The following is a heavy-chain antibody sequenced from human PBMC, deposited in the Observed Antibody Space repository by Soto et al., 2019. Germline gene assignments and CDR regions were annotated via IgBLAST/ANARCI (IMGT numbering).Heavy chain of an antibody. D-gene: IGHD2-2*01. J-gene: IGHJ6*03. V-gene: IGHV4-39*01. CDR3: ARDVVVVPAAPTSRYYYYYMDV. CDR2: IYYSGST. CDR1: GGSISSSSYY. Sequence: SETLSLTCTVSGGSISSSSYYWGWIRQPPGKGLEWIGSIYYSGSTYYNPSLKSRVTISVDTSKNQFSLKLSSVTAADTAVYYCARDVVVVPAAPTSRYYYYYMDVWGKGTTVTVSS.